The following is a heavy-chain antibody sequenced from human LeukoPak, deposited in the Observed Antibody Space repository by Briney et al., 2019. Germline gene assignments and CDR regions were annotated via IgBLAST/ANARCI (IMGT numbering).Heavy chain of an antibody. CDR3: ARGFPEATVVTPARAFDI. Sequence: GVSLRLSCAASGFTFSSYSMNWVRQAPGKGLEWVSYISSSSSTIYYADSVKGRFTISRDNAKNSLYLQMNSLRAEDTAVYYCARGFPEATVVTPARAFDIWGQGTMVTVSS. CDR2: ISSSSSTI. D-gene: IGHD4-23*01. J-gene: IGHJ3*02. V-gene: IGHV3-48*01. CDR1: GFTFSSYS.